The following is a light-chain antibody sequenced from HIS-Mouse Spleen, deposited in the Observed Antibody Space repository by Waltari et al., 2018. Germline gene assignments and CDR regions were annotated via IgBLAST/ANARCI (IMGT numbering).Light chain of an antibody. CDR3: QSYDSSLRGV. CDR1: SLRSYY. J-gene: IGLJ2*01. Sequence: SSELTQDPAVSVALGQTVRITCQGDSLRSYYASRYQQKPGQAPVLVIYGNSNRPSGVPDRFSGSKSGTSASLAITGLQAEDEADYYCQSYDSSLRGVFGGGTKLTVL. V-gene: IGLV3-19*01. CDR2: GNS.